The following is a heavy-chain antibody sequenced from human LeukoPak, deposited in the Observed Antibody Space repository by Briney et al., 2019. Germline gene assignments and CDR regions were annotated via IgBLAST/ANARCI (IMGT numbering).Heavy chain of an antibody. D-gene: IGHD2-2*01. CDR3: ATDFPCSSTSCYWGY. CDR2: IIPILGIA. Sequence: ASVKVSCKASRGTFSSYAISWVRQAPGQGLEWMGRIIPILGIANYAQKFQGRVTITADKSTSTAYMELSSLRSEDTAVYYCATDFPCSSTSCYWGYWGQGTLVTVSS. CDR1: RGTFSSYA. J-gene: IGHJ4*02. V-gene: IGHV1-69*04.